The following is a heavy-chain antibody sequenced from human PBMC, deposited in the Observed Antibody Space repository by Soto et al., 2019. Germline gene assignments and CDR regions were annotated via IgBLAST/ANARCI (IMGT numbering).Heavy chain of an antibody. Sequence: SVKVSGTASADTSCTYGLTLLPHPPGQGPEWVALTIPILLTAKYGPKMRSRVTITVDEFTSTGYMELTSLRSEDTAVYFCARNPYYYGKNAYFQNLDYWGQGTLVTVSS. J-gene: IGHJ4*02. CDR3: ARNPYYYGKNAYFQNLDY. D-gene: IGHD3-10*01. CDR1: ADTSCTYG. V-gene: IGHV1-69*11. CDR2: TIPILLTA.